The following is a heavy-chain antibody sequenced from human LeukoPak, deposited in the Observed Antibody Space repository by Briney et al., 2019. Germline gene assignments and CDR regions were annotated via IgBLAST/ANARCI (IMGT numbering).Heavy chain of an antibody. CDR2: IKSKTDGGTT. V-gene: IGHV3-15*01. D-gene: IGHD3-16*01. Sequence: GGSLRLSCAASGFTFSDYNMRWLRQAPGKGLEWVGRIKSKTDGGTTDYAAPVKGRFTISRDDSKNTLYLQMNSLKTEDTAVYYCTTQPGGAWRLYWGQGTLVTVSS. J-gene: IGHJ4*02. CDR1: GFTFSDYN. CDR3: TTQPGGAWRLY.